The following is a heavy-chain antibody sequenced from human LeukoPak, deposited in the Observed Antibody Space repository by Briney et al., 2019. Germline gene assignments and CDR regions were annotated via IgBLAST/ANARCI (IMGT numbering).Heavy chain of an antibody. D-gene: IGHD3-3*01. V-gene: IGHV1-2*02. CDR3: ARGRFWSGFSNWFDR. CDR2: INPNSGGT. CDR1: GYTFTGYY. J-gene: IGHJ5*02. Sequence: ASVKVSCKASGYTFTGYYMHWVRQAPGQGLEWMGWINPNSGGTSYAQKFQGGVTMTRDTSITTVYMELSRLRSDDAAVYYCARGRFWSGFSNWFDRWGQGTLVTVSS.